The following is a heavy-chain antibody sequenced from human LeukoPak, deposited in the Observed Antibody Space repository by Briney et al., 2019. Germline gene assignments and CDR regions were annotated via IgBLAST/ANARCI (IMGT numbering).Heavy chain of an antibody. CDR2: IRSKAFGGTT. V-gene: IGHV3-49*04. J-gene: IGHJ4*02. D-gene: IGHD4-11*01. CDR1: RFTFSDYA. Sequence: GGSLRLSCSASRFTFSDYAMSWVRQAPGKGLEWVGFIRSKAFGGTTEYAASVKGRFTISRDDSKSIAYLQMNSLKTEDTAVYYCTRAPYSNYVNLDYWGQGTLVTVSS. CDR3: TRAPYSNYVNLDY.